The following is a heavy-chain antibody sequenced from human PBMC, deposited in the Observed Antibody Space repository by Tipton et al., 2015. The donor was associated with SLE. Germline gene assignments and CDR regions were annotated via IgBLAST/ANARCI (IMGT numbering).Heavy chain of an antibody. D-gene: IGHD4-17*01. J-gene: IGHJ3*02. CDR2: IYTSGYS. V-gene: IGHV4-4*07. CDR1: GDSMNSYY. CDR3: ARDLTYGDYLLGAFDI. Sequence: GLVKPSQTLSLTCSVSGDSMNSYYWSWIRQPAGMPLEWIGRIYTSGYSNYNPSLKSRVTMSVDTSKNQFSLKLSSVTAADTAVYYCARDLTYGDYLLGAFDIWGQGTMVTVSS.